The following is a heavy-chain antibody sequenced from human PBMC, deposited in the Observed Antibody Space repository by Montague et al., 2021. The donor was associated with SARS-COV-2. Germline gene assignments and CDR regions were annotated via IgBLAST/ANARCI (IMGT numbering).Heavy chain of an antibody. Sequence: SETLSLTCAVYGGSFSGYYWSWIRQPPGKGLEWIGEISHSGSTNYNPSLKSRVTISVDTSKNQFSLKLSSVTAADTAVYYCARELRGRIVVVIAIPYDYFDYWGQGTLVTVSS. CDR1: GGSFSGYY. J-gene: IGHJ4*02. CDR2: ISHSGST. V-gene: IGHV4-34*01. D-gene: IGHD2-21*01. CDR3: ARELRGRIVVVIAIPYDYFDY.